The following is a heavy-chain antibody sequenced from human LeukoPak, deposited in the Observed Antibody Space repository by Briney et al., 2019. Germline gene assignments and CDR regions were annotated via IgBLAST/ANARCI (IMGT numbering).Heavy chain of an antibody. D-gene: IGHD3-22*01. J-gene: IGHJ4*02. CDR2: IYYSGST. CDR3: ARSPYYYDSSGYYYGGSFDY. V-gene: IGHV4-39*01. Sequence: PSETRSLTCTVSGGSISSYYWGWIRQPPGKGLEWIGSIYYSGSTYYNPSLKSRVTISVDTSKNQFSLKLSSVTAADTAVYYCARSPYYYDSSGYYYGGSFDYWGQGTLVTVSS. CDR1: GGSISSYY.